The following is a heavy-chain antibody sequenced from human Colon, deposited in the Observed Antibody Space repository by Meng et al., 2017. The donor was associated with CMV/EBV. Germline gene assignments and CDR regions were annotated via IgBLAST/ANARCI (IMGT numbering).Heavy chain of an antibody. CDR1: FSSYA. Sequence: FSSYAISWMRQVPGQGLEWVGVIIPILNIPSYAQRLEGRITLSAETSTTTAYMELRSLRSEDTAIYYCARGQYYYDANRYVFYYFDYWGQGTLVTVSS. J-gene: IGHJ4*02. CDR3: ARGQYYYDANRYVFYYFDY. D-gene: IGHD3-22*01. V-gene: IGHV1-69*10. CDR2: IIPILNIP.